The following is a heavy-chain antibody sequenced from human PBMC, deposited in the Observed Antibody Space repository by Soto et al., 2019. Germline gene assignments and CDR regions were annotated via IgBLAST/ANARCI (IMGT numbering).Heavy chain of an antibody. V-gene: IGHV3-21*06. Sequence: PGGSLRLSCAASGFTFSTYTMNWLRQAPGKGLEWVSCITSGSTYIDYADSVKGRFTISRDNAKNSLYLQMNSLRAEDTAVYYCASLSPNTVVLSDAPMDVWGKGITVTVSS. J-gene: IGHJ6*04. CDR2: ITSGSTYI. D-gene: IGHD2-21*01. CDR1: GFTFSTYT. CDR3: ASLSPNTVVLSDAPMDV.